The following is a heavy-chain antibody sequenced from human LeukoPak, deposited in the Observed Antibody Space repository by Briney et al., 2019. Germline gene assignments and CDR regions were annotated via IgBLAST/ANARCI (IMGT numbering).Heavy chain of an antibody. V-gene: IGHV3-53*01. D-gene: IGHD3-16*02. CDR2: IYSGSGT. CDR3: ARVAGGVIVLVGAFDI. J-gene: IGHJ3*02. CDR1: GFTVSNKY. Sequence: GGSLRLSCAASGFTVSNKYMSWVRQAPGKGLEWVSVIYSGSGTYYADSVKGRFTISRDNSKNTLYLQMNSLRAEDTAVYYCARVAGGVIVLVGAFDIWGQGTMVTVSS.